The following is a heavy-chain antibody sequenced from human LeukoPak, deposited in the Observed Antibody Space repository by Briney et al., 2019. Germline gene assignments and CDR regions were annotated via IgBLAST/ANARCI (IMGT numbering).Heavy chain of an antibody. V-gene: IGHV1-2*02. CDR2: INPNSGGT. D-gene: IGHD1-26*01. CDR1: GYTFTSYG. Sequence: ASVKLSCKASGYTFTSYGISWVRQAPGQGLEWMGWINPNSGGTNYAQKFQGRVTMTRDTSISTAYMELSRLRSDDTAVYYCARGPSGSYRRYYFDYWGQGTLVTVSS. J-gene: IGHJ4*02. CDR3: ARGPSGSYRRYYFDY.